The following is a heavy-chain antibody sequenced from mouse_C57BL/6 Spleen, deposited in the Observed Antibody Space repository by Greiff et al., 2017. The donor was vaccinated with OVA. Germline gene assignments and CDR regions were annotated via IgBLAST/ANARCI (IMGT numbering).Heavy chain of an antibody. Sequence: VQLQQPGAELVRPGSSVKLSCKASGYTFTSYWMDWVKQRPGQGLEWIGNIYPSDSETHYNQKFKDKATLTVDKSSSTAYMQLSSLTSEDSAVYYCASAYYSNFDYWGQGTTLTVSS. D-gene: IGHD2-5*01. J-gene: IGHJ2*01. CDR2: IYPSDSET. V-gene: IGHV1-61*01. CDR1: GYTFTSYW. CDR3: ASAYYSNFDY.